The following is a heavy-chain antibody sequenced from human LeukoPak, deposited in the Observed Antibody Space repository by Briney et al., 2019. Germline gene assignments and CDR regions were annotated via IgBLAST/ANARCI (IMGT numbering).Heavy chain of an antibody. V-gene: IGHV4-39*01. Sequence: PSQTLSLTCAVSGGSISSGGYYWGWIRQPPGKGLEWIGSIYYSGSTYYNPSLKSRVTISVDTSKNQFSLKLSSVTAADTAVYYCARHARGSGYYARMDVWGQGTTVTVSS. CDR2: IYYSGST. CDR3: ARHARGSGYYARMDV. J-gene: IGHJ6*02. CDR1: GGSISSGGYY. D-gene: IGHD3-22*01.